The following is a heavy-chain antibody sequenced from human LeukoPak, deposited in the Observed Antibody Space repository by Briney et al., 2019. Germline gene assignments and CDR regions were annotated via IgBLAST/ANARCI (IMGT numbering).Heavy chain of an antibody. V-gene: IGHV3-74*01. CDR3: ARGYDYNWFDS. CDR1: GFTFGSYW. Sequence: PGGSLRLSCAASGFTFGSYWMHWVRQPPGKGLVWVSRIDIDGRSTSYADSVKGRFTISRDNAKNTMCLQMNSLRAEDTAVYYCARGYDYNWFDSWGQGTLVTVSS. J-gene: IGHJ5*01. CDR2: IDIDGRST. D-gene: IGHD1-20*01.